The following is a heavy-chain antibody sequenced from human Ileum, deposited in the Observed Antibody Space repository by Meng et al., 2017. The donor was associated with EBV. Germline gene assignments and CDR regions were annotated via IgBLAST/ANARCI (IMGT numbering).Heavy chain of an antibody. CDR1: GGSISSGAYH. D-gene: IGHD6-13*01. J-gene: IGHJ4*02. CDR2: HSGSP. CDR3: AIYAEGAGGKGY. V-gene: IGHV4-30-4*01. Sequence: QVPLQESGPGLVKPSQTLSLTCAVSGGSISSGAYHWSWIRQPPGKGLAWIGHSGSPSYNPSLRSRLTISVDPSKNQFSLRLDSATAADTAVYYCAIYAEGAGGKGYWGQGTLVTLSS.